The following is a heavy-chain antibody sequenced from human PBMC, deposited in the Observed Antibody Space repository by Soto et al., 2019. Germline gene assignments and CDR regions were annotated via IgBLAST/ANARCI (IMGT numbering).Heavy chain of an antibody. D-gene: IGHD2-2*01. CDR2: ISYDGSNK. Sequence: QVQLVESGGGVVQPGRSLRLSCAASGFTFSSYAMHWVRQAPGKGLEWVAVISYDGSNKYYADSVKGRFTISRDNSKNTLYLQMNGLRAEDTAVYYCARERLVVPLYYYYGMDVWGQGTTLTVSS. CDR3: ARERLVVPLYYYYGMDV. V-gene: IGHV3-30-3*01. J-gene: IGHJ6*02. CDR1: GFTFSSYA.